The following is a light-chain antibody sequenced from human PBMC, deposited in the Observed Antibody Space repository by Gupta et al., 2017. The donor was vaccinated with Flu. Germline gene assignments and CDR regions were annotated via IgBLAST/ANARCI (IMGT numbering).Light chain of an antibody. CDR2: EVR. V-gene: IGLV2-14*01. J-gene: IGLJ2*01. Sequence: QSITISCTGTSRDSGGYNYVSWYQHHPGKDPKLMIYEVRNRTAVVSNRFSASKSGNTAALTISVRQAEDEDDYYCSSYTSTSMIFGGGTTLTVL. CDR3: SSYTSTSMI. CDR1: SRDSGGYNY.